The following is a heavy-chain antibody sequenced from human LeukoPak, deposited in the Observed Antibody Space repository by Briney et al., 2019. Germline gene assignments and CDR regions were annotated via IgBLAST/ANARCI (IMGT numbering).Heavy chain of an antibody. CDR2: ISAYNGNT. D-gene: IGHD6-19*01. CDR1: GYTFTSYG. CDR3: AREFRYGSGWLQGPNINWFDP. V-gene: IGHV1-18*01. Sequence: ASVKVSCKASGYTFTSYGISWVRQAPGQGLEWMGWISAYNGNTNYAQKLQGRVTMTTDTSTSTAYMELRSLRSDDTAVYYCAREFRYGSGWLQGPNINWFDPWGQGTLVTVSS. J-gene: IGHJ5*02.